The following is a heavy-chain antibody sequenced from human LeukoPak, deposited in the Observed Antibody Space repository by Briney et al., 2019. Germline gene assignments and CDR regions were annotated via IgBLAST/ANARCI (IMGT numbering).Heavy chain of an antibody. D-gene: IGHD5-24*01. CDR2: ISGSSGRT. V-gene: IGHV3-23*01. Sequence: GGSLRLSCAASGFTFSSYAMNWVRQAPGKGLEWVSAISGSSGRTYYADSVKGRFTISRDNSKNTLYLQMNSLRAEDTAVYYCAKDDRWLQFCCWGQGTLVTVSA. CDR3: AKDDRWLQFCC. CDR1: GFTFSSYA. J-gene: IGHJ4*02.